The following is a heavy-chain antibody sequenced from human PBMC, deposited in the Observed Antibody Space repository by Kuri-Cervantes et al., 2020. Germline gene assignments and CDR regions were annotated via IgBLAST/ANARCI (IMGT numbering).Heavy chain of an antibody. J-gene: IGHJ5*02. V-gene: IGHV1-18*01. Sequence: ASVKVSCKASGYTFTSYGISWVRQAPGQGLEWMGWISAYNGNTNYAQKLQGRVTMTTDTSTSTAYMELRSLRSDDTAVYYCARGSSGWDLGAWFDPWGQGTLVTVSS. CDR3: ARGSSGWDLGAWFDP. CDR2: ISAYNGNT. D-gene: IGHD6-19*01. CDR1: GYTFTSYG.